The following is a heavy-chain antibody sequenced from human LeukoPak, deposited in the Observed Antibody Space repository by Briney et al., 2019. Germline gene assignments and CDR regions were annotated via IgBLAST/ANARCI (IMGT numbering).Heavy chain of an antibody. D-gene: IGHD5-24*01. CDR3: AKEAYIEMATITPDY. V-gene: IGHV3-33*06. Sequence: GRSLRLSCAASGFTFSSYGMHWVRQAPGRGLEWVAVIWYDGSNKYYADSVKGRFTVSRDNSKNTLYLQMNSVRAEDTAVYYCAKEAYIEMATITPDYWGQGTLVTVSS. CDR2: IWYDGSNK. CDR1: GFTFSSYG. J-gene: IGHJ4*02.